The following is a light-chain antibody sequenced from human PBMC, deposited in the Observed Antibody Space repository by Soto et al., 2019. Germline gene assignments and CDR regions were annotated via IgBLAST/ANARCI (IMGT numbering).Light chain of an antibody. CDR2: GAS. Sequence: DTQMTQSPSSVSASVGDRVTISCRASQDIHTWLAWYHHKPGKAPNLLIYGASILQSGDPSTFSGSGSGTDLTLTISSLQPEDSATYYCQQANSFPFTFGPGTKVDV. CDR1: QDIHTW. J-gene: IGKJ3*01. V-gene: IGKV1-12*01. CDR3: QQANSFPFT.